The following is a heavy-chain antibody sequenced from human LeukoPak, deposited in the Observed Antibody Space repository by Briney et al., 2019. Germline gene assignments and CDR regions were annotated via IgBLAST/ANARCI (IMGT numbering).Heavy chain of an antibody. Sequence: ASVKVSCTASGYTFTSYYMHWVRQAPGQGLEWMGIINPSGGSTSYAQKFQGRVTMTRNTSISTAYMELSSLRSEDTAVYYCARAEADDYWGQGTLVTVSS. CDR3: ARAEADDY. CDR1: GYTFTSYY. J-gene: IGHJ4*02. V-gene: IGHV1-46*01. CDR2: INPSGGST. D-gene: IGHD1-14*01.